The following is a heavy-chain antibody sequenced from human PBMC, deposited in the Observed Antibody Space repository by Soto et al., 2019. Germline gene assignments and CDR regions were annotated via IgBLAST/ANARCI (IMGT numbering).Heavy chain of an antibody. V-gene: IGHV4-59*01. D-gene: IGHD2-2*01. CDR3: ARIVRDCSSTSCYQGWFDP. CDR1: GGSIGSYY. J-gene: IGHJ5*02. CDR2: IYYSGST. Sequence: SETLSLTCTVSGGSIGSYYWSWIRQPPGKGLEWIGYIYYSGSTNYNPSLKSRVTISVDTSKNQFSLKLSSVTAADTAVYYCARIVRDCSSTSCYQGWFDPWGQGTLVTVSS.